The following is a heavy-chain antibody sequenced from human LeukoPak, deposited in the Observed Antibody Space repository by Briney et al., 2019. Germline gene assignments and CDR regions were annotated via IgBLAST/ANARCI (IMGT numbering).Heavy chain of an antibody. CDR2: INSDGSST. D-gene: IGHD2-2*01. CDR3: AKVGGGCSSTSCYPIPNFDY. J-gene: IGHJ4*02. V-gene: IGHV3-74*01. Sequence: PGGSLRLSCAASGFTFSSSWMHWVRQAPEKGLVWVSRINSDGSSTSYADSVKGRFTISRDNSKNTLYLQMNSLRAEDTAVYYCAKVGGGCSSTSCYPIPNFDYWGQGTLVTVSS. CDR1: GFTFSSSW.